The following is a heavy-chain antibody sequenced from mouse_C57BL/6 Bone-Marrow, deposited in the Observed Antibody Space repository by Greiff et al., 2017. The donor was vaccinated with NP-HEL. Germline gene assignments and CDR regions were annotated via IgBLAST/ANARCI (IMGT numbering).Heavy chain of an antibody. CDR2: ISDGGSYT. CDR3: ARDPITTVVAVRFPY. J-gene: IGHJ3*01. CDR1: GFTFSSYA. Sequence: DVMLVESGGGLVKPGGSLKLSCAASGFTFSSYAMSWVRQTPEKRLAWVATISDGGSYTYYPDNVKGRFTISRDNAKNNLYLQMSHLKSEDTAMYYCARDPITTVVAVRFPYWGQGTLVTVSA. D-gene: IGHD1-1*01. V-gene: IGHV5-4*01.